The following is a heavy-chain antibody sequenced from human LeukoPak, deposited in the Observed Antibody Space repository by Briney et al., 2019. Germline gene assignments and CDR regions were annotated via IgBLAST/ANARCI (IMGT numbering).Heavy chain of an antibody. CDR2: ISGSGSST. CDR3: AKESGSPYYFDY. D-gene: IGHD1-26*01. V-gene: IGHV3-23*01. Sequence: GGSLRLSCAASGFNFITAAMTWVRQAPGKGLEWVSGISGSGSSTYYADSVKGRFTISRDNSKNTLYVQMNSLRAEDTAVYYCAKESGSPYYFDYWGQGTLVTVSS. J-gene: IGHJ4*02. CDR1: GFNFITAA.